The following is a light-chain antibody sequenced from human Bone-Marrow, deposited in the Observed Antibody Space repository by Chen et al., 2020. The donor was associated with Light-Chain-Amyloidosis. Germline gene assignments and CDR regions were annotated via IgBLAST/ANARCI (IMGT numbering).Light chain of an antibody. V-gene: IGKV3-20*01. CDR2: GSS. CDR1: QTISSNY. CDR3: QQYGTSPLT. Sequence: EIVLKQSPGTLSLSPGEGANLSCRASQTISSNYLTWYQQKFGQAPRLLIYGSSSRATGIPDRLTGSGSGTDFTFTINRLEPEDFAMYYGQQYGTSPLTFGGGTKVEIK. J-gene: IGKJ4*02.